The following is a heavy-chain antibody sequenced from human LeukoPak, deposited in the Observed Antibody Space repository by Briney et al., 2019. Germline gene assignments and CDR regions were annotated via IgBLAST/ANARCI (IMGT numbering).Heavy chain of an antibody. J-gene: IGHJ5*02. D-gene: IGHD6-19*01. Sequence: SETLCLTCTVSGGSISDHYWSWIRQPSGKGLEWIGRIYSSGSANYSPSLKSRVSMSVDTSNNYFSLNLTSVTAADTALYFCARDVRYASGWSTPESWGQGILVTVSS. CDR1: GGSISDHY. CDR3: ARDVRYASGWSTPES. V-gene: IGHV4-4*07. CDR2: IYSSGSA.